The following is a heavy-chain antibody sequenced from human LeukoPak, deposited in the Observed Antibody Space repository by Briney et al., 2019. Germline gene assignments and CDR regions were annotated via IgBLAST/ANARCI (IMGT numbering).Heavy chain of an antibody. CDR3: ARDSGYCSSTSCSPANWFDP. CDR2: IYTSGST. Sequence: SETLSLTCTVSVGSISIYYWSWIPRPAGKGLEWIGRIYTSGSTNYNPSLKSRVTMSVDTAKNQFSLKLSSVTAADTAVYYCARDSGYCSSTSCSPANWFDPWGQGTLVTVSS. J-gene: IGHJ5*02. V-gene: IGHV4-4*07. CDR1: VGSISIYY. D-gene: IGHD2-2*03.